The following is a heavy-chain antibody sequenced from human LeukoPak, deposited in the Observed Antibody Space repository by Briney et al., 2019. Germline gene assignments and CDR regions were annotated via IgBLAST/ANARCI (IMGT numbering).Heavy chain of an antibody. CDR1: GFTFSSYS. CDR2: ISSSSSYI. J-gene: IGHJ6*03. D-gene: IGHD4-17*01. V-gene: IGHV3-21*01. Sequence: PGGSLRLSCAASGFTFSSYSMNWVRQAPGKGLEWVSSISSSSSYIYYADSAKGRFTISRDNAKNSLYLQMNSLRAEDTAVYYCARVLRGHMDVWGKGTTVTVSS. CDR3: ARVLRGHMDV.